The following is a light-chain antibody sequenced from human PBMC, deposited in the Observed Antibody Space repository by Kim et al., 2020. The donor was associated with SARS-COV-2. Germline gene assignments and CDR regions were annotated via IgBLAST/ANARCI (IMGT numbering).Light chain of an antibody. J-gene: IGLJ3*02. CDR3: NSYTTSTTWV. CDR2: DVN. V-gene: IGLV2-14*03. Sequence: GQSITISCTGTNRDIGTYNYVSWYQQYPGRAPKLMIYDVNKRPSGVSDRFTGSKSGYTASLTISGLQAEDEATYYCNSYTTSTTWVFCGGTKVTVL. CDR1: NRDIGTYNY.